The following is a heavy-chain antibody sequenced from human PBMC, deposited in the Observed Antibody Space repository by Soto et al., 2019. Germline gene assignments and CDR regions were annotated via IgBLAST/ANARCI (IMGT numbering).Heavy chain of an antibody. CDR1: GYTFSDHD. V-gene: IGHV1-8*01. CDR3: ARVGGNWNDDYVDY. CDR2: MNPNRGDT. Sequence: QVQLVQSGAEVKKPGASVKVSCKASGYTFSDHDINWVRQASGQGPEWLGWMNPNRGDTGYAQNFQGRGTMTRDTSKRTAYMELSSLRSEDTAVYYCARVGGNWNDDYVDYWGQGTLVTVSS. J-gene: IGHJ4*02. D-gene: IGHD1-1*01.